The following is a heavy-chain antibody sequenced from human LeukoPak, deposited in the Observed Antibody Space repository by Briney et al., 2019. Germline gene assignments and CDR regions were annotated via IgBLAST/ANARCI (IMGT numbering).Heavy chain of an antibody. CDR3: ARGRPHGNDY. CDR1: GFTFSSYW. V-gene: IGHV3-74*01. D-gene: IGHD4-23*01. CDR2: IASDGSST. Sequence: GSLRLSCAASGFTFSSYWMNWVRQAPGKGPVWVSRIASDGSSTTYADSVKGRFSISRDNAKNTLYLQMNSLRVEDTAVYYCARGRPHGNDYWGQGTLVTVSS. J-gene: IGHJ4*02.